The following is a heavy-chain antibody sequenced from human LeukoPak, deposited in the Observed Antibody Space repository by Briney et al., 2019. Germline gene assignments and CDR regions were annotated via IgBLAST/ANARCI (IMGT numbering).Heavy chain of an antibody. CDR1: GFTFTNYA. J-gene: IGHJ4*02. CDR2: IRASGGGT. D-gene: IGHD6-6*01. V-gene: IGHV3-23*01. CDR3: ARDQTDIAARLPDY. Sequence: HPGGSLRLSCAASGFTFTNYAMNWVRQAPGKGLEWVSAIRASGGGTYYADSVKGRFTISRDYSKNTLYLQMISLRAEDTAVYFCARDQTDIAARLPDYWGQGTLVTVSS.